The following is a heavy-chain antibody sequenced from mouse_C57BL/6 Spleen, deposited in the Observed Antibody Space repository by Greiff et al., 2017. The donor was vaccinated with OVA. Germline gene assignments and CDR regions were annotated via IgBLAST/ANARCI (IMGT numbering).Heavy chain of an antibody. CDR1: GYTFTSYW. CDR3: ARWKMGYGNWYFDV. CDR2: IDPSDSYP. D-gene: IGHD2-1*01. Sequence: VQLQQSGAELVLPGASVKLSCKASGYTFTSYWMHWVKQRPGQGLEWIGEIDPSDSYPNYNQKFKGKSTLTVDKSSSTAYMQLSSLTSEDSAVYYCARWKMGYGNWYFDVWGTGTTVTVSS. V-gene: IGHV1-69*01. J-gene: IGHJ1*03.